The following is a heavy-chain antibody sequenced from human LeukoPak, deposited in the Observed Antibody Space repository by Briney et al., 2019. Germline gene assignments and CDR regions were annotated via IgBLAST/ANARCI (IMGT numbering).Heavy chain of an antibody. Sequence: QPGGSLRLSCAASGFTFSNYAISWVRQATGKGLEWVSSINFSGGDSTYYADSVKGRFTISRDNSKNTLYLQMNSLRAEDTAIYYCAKTAEYYGSGNIDYWGQGTLVTVSS. CDR1: GFTFSNYA. J-gene: IGHJ4*02. CDR2: INFSGGDST. D-gene: IGHD3-10*01. V-gene: IGHV3-23*01. CDR3: AKTAEYYGSGNIDY.